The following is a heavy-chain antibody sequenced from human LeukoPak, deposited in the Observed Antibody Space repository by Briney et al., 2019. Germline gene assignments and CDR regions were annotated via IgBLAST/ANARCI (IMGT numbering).Heavy chain of an antibody. Sequence: SETLSLTCTVSGGSIGSSSYYWGWIRQPPGKGLEWIGSIYYSGSTYYTPSLKSRVTMSVDTSKNQFSLKLSSVTAADTAVYYCARLAMQQPFDYWGQGTLVTVSS. D-gene: IGHD2-2*01. J-gene: IGHJ4*02. CDR3: ARLAMQQPFDY. V-gene: IGHV4-39*01. CDR1: GGSIGSSSYY. CDR2: IYYSGST.